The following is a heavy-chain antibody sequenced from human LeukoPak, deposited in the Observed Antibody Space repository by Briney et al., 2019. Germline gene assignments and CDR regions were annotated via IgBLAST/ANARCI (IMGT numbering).Heavy chain of an antibody. CDR3: ARNGLLRVVWLGPQDY. CDR2: ISYDGSNK. J-gene: IGHJ4*02. CDR1: GFTFSSYA. Sequence: GGSLRLSCAASGFTFSSYAMHWVRQAPGKGLEWVAVISYDGSNKYYADSVKGRFTISRDNSKNTLYLQMNSLRAEDTAVYYCARNGLLRVVWLGPQDYWGQGTLVTVSS. V-gene: IGHV3-30*04. D-gene: IGHD2-8*01.